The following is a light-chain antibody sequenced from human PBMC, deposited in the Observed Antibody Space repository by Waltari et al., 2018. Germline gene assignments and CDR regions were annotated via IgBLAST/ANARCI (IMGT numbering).Light chain of an antibody. CDR3: QQYYSTPPT. CDR2: WAA. Sequence: LSRSGNKSFLAWYPQKTGHSTKLLIHWAATRETGVPNRFRGSWSGTDFTLTISTLQGEEVAVYFRQQYYSTPPTFGQGTKVDIK. V-gene: IGKV4-1*01. CDR1: LSRSGNKSF. J-gene: IGKJ1*01.